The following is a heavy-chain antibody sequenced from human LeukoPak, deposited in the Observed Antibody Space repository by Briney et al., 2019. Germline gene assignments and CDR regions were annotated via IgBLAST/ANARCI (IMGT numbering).Heavy chain of an antibody. Sequence: PSETLSLTCTVSGGSISSYYWSWIRQPPGKGLEWIGYIYYSGSTNYNPSLKSRVTISVDTSKNQFSLKLSSVTAADTAVYYCARDGTYSSSSGWFDPWGQGTLVTVSS. V-gene: IGHV4-59*01. CDR3: ARDGTYSSSSGWFDP. D-gene: IGHD6-6*01. CDR1: GGSISSYY. CDR2: IYYSGST. J-gene: IGHJ5*02.